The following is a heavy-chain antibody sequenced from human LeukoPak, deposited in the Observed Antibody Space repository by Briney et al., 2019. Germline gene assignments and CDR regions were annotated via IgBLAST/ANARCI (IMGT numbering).Heavy chain of an antibody. D-gene: IGHD6-6*01. CDR3: ARGLSGYASSLGY. CDR2: ISPSGTDI. J-gene: IGHJ4*02. CDR1: GFTFTDTY. V-gene: IGHV3-11*01. Sequence: GGSLRLSCAVSGFTFTDTYMTWIRQAPGKGLESLSYISPSGTDISCADSVKGRFTISRDNAKNSLYLQMNSLRAEDTAVYYCARGLSGYASSLGYWGQGTLVTVSA.